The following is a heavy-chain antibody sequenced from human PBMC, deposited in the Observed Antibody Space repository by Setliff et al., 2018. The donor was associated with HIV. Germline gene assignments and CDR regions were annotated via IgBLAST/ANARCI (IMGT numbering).Heavy chain of an antibody. D-gene: IGHD3-9*01. CDR2: ISGSRGST. CDR3: ARSPANTGYWVTPLWYMDV. J-gene: IGHJ6*03. V-gene: IGHV3-23*01. Sequence: PGGSLRLSCAASGFTFSSYAMSWVRQAPGKGLEWVSAISGSRGSTFYADSVKGRFTISRDDAKNTLFLQMSSLRPEDTAVYYCARSPANTGYWVTPLWYMDVWGKGTTVTVS. CDR1: GFTFSSYA.